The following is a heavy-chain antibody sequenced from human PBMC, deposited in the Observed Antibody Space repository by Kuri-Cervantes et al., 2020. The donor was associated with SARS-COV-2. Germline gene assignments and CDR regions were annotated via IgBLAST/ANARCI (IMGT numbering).Heavy chain of an antibody. CDR2: IYYSGST. J-gene: IGHJ6*03. D-gene: IGHD3-3*01. Sequence: ESLKISCTVSGGSISSSSYYWGWIRQPPGKGLEWIGSIYYSGSTYYNPSLKSRVTISVDTSKNQFSLKLNSVTAADTAVYYCRYSGWSGPYYYYMDVWGKGTTVTVSS. V-gene: IGHV4-39*01. CDR1: GGSISSSSYY. CDR3: RYSGWSGPYYYYMDV.